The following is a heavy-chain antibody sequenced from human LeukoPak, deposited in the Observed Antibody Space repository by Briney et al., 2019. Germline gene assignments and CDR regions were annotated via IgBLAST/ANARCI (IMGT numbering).Heavy chain of an antibody. CDR2: IKSKTDGGTT. J-gene: IGHJ3*02. V-gene: IGHV3-15*01. Sequence: GGSLRLSCAASGFTFSNAWMSWVRQAPGKGLGWVGRIKSKTDGGTTDYAAPVKGRFTISRDDSKNTLYLQMNSLKTEDTAVYYCTTPGEYQLLFGAFDIWGQGTMVTVSS. CDR1: GFTFSNAW. D-gene: IGHD2-2*01. CDR3: TTPGEYQLLFGAFDI.